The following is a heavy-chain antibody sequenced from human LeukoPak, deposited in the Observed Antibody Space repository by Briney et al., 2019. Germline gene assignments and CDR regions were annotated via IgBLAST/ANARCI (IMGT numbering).Heavy chain of an antibody. CDR3: ARGVLYSTDAFDI. CDR1: GFTFSSYC. V-gene: IGHV3-7*01. D-gene: IGHD4-11*01. Sequence: GGSLRLSCAVSGFTFSSYCMTWVRQAPGKGLEWVANIKQGGSETHYVDSVKGRFAISRDIAKSSLYLQMNSLRAEDTAVYYCARGVLYSTDAFDIWGQGTMVTVSS. CDR2: IKQGGSET. J-gene: IGHJ3*02.